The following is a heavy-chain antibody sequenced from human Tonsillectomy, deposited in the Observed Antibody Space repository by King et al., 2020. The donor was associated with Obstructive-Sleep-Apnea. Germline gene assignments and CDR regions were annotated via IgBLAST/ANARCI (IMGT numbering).Heavy chain of an antibody. CDR2: ISWNSGNR. CDR3: AKATAAVAGLGYFDL. D-gene: IGHD6-19*01. V-gene: IGHV3-9*01. J-gene: IGHJ2*01. CDR1: GLHFDDYA. Sequence: VQLVQSGGGLVQPGRSLRLSCAASGLHFDDYAMNWVRQAPGKGLEWVSGISWNSGNRCYADSVRGRFTISRDNAKNSLYLQMNSLRPEDTALYYCAKATAAVAGLGYFDLWGRGTLVTVSS.